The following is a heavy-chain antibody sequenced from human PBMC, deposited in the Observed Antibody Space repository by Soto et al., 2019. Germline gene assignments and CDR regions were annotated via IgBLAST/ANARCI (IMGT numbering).Heavy chain of an antibody. CDR2: INPNGGVT. CDR1: GDSFNDYY. J-gene: IGHJ6*03. Sequence: QVQLVQSGAEVRKPGASVTVSCRSSGDSFNDYYIHWVRQAPGQGFEWMGWINPNGGVTKYAQKFQGWVSMTRDTSIRTVYMQLSRLRSDDTAVYYCARKSGGATATLDTYYFYMDVWGTGTTVTVSS. D-gene: IGHD5-12*01. V-gene: IGHV1-2*04. CDR3: ARKSGGATATLDTYYFYMDV.